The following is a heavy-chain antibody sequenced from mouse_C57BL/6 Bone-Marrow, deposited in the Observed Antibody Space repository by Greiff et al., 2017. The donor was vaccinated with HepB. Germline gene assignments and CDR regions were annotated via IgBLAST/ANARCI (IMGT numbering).Heavy chain of an antibody. V-gene: IGHV5-6*01. Sequence: EVQGVESGGDLVKPGGSLKLSCAASGFTFSSYGMSWVRQTPDKRLEWVATISSGGSYTYYPDSVKGRFTISRDKAKNTLYLQMSSLKSEDTAMYYCARQGSAWFAYWGQGTLVTVSA. J-gene: IGHJ3*01. CDR3: ARQGSAWFAY. CDR2: ISSGGSYT. CDR1: GFTFSSYG.